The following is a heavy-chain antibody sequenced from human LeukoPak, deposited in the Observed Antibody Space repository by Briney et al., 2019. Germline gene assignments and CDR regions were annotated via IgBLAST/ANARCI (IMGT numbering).Heavy chain of an antibody. J-gene: IGHJ4*02. CDR2: IYYTGST. Sequence: PSETLSLTCTVSGRSIITYYWSWIRRPPGKGLEWIGYIYYTGSTSYNPSLKNRVTISLDTSKSQFSLRLTSVTAADTAVYYCASHGSSGHDPLTWGQGTLVTVSS. V-gene: IGHV4-59*08. D-gene: IGHD5-12*01. CDR1: GRSIITYY. CDR3: ASHGSSGHDPLT.